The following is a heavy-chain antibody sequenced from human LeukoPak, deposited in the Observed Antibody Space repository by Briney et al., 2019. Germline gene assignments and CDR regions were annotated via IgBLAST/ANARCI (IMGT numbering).Heavy chain of an antibody. J-gene: IGHJ4*02. CDR2: ISAYNGNT. CDR3: ARGQEVNDYVWGSYRYNYFDY. CDR1: GYTFTSYG. Sequence: ASVKVSCKASGYTFTSYGISWVRQAPGQGLEWMGWISAYNGNTNYAQKLQGRVTMTTDTSTSTAYMELRSLRSDDTAVYYCARGQEVNDYVWGSYRYNYFDYWSQGTLVTVSS. D-gene: IGHD3-16*02. V-gene: IGHV1-18*01.